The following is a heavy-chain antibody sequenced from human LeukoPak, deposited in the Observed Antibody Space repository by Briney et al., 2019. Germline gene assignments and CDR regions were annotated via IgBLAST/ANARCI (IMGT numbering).Heavy chain of an antibody. D-gene: IGHD2/OR15-2a*01. V-gene: IGHV4-34*01. Sequence: SETLSLTCAVYGGSFSGYYWSWIRQPPGKGLEWIGEINHSGSTNYNPSLKGRVTISVDTSKNQFSLKLSSVTAADTAVYYCASPFRYYYGMDVWGQGTTVTVSS. CDR3: ASPFRYYYGMDV. J-gene: IGHJ6*02. CDR2: INHSGST. CDR1: GGSFSGYY.